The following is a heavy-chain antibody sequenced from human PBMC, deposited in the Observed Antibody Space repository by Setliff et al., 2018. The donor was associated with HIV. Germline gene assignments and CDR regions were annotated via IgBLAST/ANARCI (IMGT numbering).Heavy chain of an antibody. CDR2: LTPSGNT. CDR1: DGSVSSTGYS. J-gene: IGHJ4*02. D-gene: IGHD1-1*01. Sequence: PSETLSLTCTVSDGSVSSTGYSWGWIRQAPGKGLEWIGELTPSGNTNYIPSLKSRVTMSLDTSKNQFSLNLTSVTAADTAVYYCSNWNTTVDADSWGQGTLVTVSS. CDR3: SNWNTTVDADS. V-gene: IGHV4-39*07.